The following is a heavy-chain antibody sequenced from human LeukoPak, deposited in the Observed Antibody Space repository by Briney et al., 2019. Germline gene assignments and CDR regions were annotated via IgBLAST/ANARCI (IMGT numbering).Heavy chain of an antibody. CDR1: GFTFSSYA. D-gene: IGHD3-22*01. V-gene: IGHV3-23*01. CDR2: ISGSGVST. Sequence: GGSLRLSCAASGFTFSSYAMSWVRQAPGKGLEWLSVISGSGVSTYYADSVKGRFTISRDNSKNTVYLQMNSLRGEDTAAYYCAIDNGGDYYDSSGYYGGSAFDIWGQGTMVTVSS. CDR3: AIDNGGDYYDSSGYYGGSAFDI. J-gene: IGHJ3*02.